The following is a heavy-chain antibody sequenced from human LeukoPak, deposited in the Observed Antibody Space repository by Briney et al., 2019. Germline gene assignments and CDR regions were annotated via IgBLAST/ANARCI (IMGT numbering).Heavy chain of an antibody. CDR1: GFTFSSYE. V-gene: IGHV3-48*03. CDR3: ARSEAPLLYCSSTSCPRYFQH. Sequence: PGGSLRLSCAASGFTFSSYEMNWVRQAPGKGLEWVSYISSSGSTIYYADSVKGRFTISRDNAKNSLYLQMNSLRAEDTALYYCARSEAPLLYCSSTSCPRYFQHWGQGTLVTVSS. J-gene: IGHJ1*01. CDR2: ISSSGSTI. D-gene: IGHD2-2*01.